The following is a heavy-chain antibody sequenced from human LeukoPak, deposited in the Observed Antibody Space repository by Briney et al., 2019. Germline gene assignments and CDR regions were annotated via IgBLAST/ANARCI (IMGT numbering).Heavy chain of an antibody. D-gene: IGHD4-11*01. Sequence: SETLSLTCTVSGGSISSYYWSWIRQPPGKGLGWIGYIYYSGTTNYNPSLKSRVTISVDTSKNHFSLNLSSVTAADTAVYYCARGQGTVTTHWGQGTLVTVSS. CDR1: GGSISSYY. J-gene: IGHJ4*02. V-gene: IGHV4-59*12. CDR2: IYYSGTT. CDR3: ARGQGTVTTH.